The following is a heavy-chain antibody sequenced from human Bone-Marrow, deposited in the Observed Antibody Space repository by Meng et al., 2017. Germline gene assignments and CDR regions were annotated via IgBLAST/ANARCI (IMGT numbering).Heavy chain of an antibody. Sequence: QVQLVESGGGVVQPGRYLRLSCAASGFTFSSYGMHWVRQAPGKGLEWVAVIWYDGSNKYYADSVKGRFTISRDNSKNTLYLQMNSLRAEDTAVYYCARDRESGCPDYWGQGTLVTVSS. J-gene: IGHJ4*02. V-gene: IGHV3-33*01. CDR3: ARDRESGCPDY. CDR1: GFTFSSYG. D-gene: IGHD6-19*01. CDR2: IWYDGSNK.